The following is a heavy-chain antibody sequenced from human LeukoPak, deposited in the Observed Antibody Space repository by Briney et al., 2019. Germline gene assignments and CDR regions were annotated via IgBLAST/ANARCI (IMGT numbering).Heavy chain of an antibody. J-gene: IGHJ5*02. CDR1: GGTFSSYA. Sequence: SVKVSCKASGGTFSSYAISWVRQAPGQGLEWMGGIIPIFGTANYAQKFQGRVTITADESTSTAYMELSSLRSEDTAVYYCAKGFGATVTTRVDPSGFDPWGQGTLVTGS. CDR3: AKGFGATVTTRVDPSGFDP. D-gene: IGHD4-11*01. CDR2: IIPIFGTA. V-gene: IGHV1-69*13.